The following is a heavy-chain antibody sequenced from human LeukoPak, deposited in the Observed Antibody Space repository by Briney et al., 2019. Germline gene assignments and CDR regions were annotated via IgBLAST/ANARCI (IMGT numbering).Heavy chain of an antibody. V-gene: IGHV1-2*02. CDR2: INPNSGGT. CDR1: GYTFTSYG. CDR3: AREVRYRVQQLVLRPNAFDI. J-gene: IGHJ3*02. D-gene: IGHD6-13*01. Sequence: GASVKVSCKASGYTFTSYGISWVRQAPGQGLEWMGWINPNSGGTNYAQKFQGRVTMTRDTSISTAYMELSRLRSDDTAVYYCAREVRYRVQQLVLRPNAFDIWGQGTMVTVSS.